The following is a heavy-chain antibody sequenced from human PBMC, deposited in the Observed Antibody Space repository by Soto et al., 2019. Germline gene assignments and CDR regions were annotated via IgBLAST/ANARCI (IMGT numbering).Heavy chain of an antibody. CDR1: GYTFSNFW. CDR3: ARSPRSSPYFDY. J-gene: IGHJ4*02. CDR2: IYPGDHET. Sequence: PGESLKISCQCSGYTFSNFWIGWVRQLPGKVLEWMGIIYPGDHETRYSPSFHGEVTISADKSINTAYLQWNSLEASDTAFYFCARSPRSSPYFDYWGQGXLVTVYS. V-gene: IGHV5-51*01. D-gene: IGHD6-13*01.